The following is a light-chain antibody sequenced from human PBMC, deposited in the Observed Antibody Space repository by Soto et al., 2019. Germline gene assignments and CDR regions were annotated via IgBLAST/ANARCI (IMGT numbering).Light chain of an antibody. V-gene: IGKV1-5*01. Sequence: DIQMTQSPSTLSACVGDRVTITCRASQSISSWLAWYQQKPGKAPKLLIYDASSLEGGVPSRFSGSGSGTDFTLTISSLQPEDFATYYCQQSYSTPRTFGQGTKVDIK. J-gene: IGKJ1*01. CDR3: QQSYSTPRT. CDR1: QSISSW. CDR2: DAS.